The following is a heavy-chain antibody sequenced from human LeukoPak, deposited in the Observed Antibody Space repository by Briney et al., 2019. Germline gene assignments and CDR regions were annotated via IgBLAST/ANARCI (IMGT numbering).Heavy chain of an antibody. CDR1: GYTFTSYD. V-gene: IGHV1-8*01. CDR2: MNPNSGNT. D-gene: IGHD6-13*01. Sequence: ASVKVSCKASGYTFTSYDINWVRQATGQGLEWMGWMNPNSGNTGYAQKFQGRVTMTRNTSISTAYVELSSLRSEDTAVYYCARGHKQQLAFDIWGQGTMVTVSS. J-gene: IGHJ3*02. CDR3: ARGHKQQLAFDI.